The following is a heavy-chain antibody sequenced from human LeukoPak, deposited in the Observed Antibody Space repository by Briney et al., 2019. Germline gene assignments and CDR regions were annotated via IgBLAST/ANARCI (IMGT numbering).Heavy chain of an antibody. V-gene: IGHV4-59*01. CDR2: IYYSGST. D-gene: IGHD3-3*01. CDR3: ARDPSGLRFLEWLSYFDY. Sequence: SETLSLTCTVSGGSISSYYWSWIRQPPGKGLEWIGYIYYSGSTNYNPSLKSRVTISVDTSKNQFSLKLSSVTAADTAVYYCARDPSGLRFLEWLSYFDYWGQGTLVTVSS. J-gene: IGHJ4*02. CDR1: GGSISSYY.